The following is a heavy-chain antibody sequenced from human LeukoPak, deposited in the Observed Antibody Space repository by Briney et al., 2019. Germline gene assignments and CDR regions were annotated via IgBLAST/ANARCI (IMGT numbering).Heavy chain of an antibody. CDR2: IGIRGDT. Sequence: GGSLRLSCVASGFNFIDYDMHWVRQVIGKGLEWVSAIGIRGDTHYSGSVKGRFTISRENAESSLYLQMNSLRAEDTAVYYCARGGIQVSGIDEFDYWGQGTLVTVCS. CDR3: ARGGIQVSGIDEFDY. J-gene: IGHJ4*02. CDR1: GFNFIDYD. V-gene: IGHV3-13*01. D-gene: IGHD6-19*01.